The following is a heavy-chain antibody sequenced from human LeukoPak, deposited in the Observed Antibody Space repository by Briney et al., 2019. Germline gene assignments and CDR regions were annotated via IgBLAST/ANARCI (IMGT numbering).Heavy chain of an antibody. CDR2: IYHSGSP. CDR1: GGSISSNNW. CDR3: ARGRRFVLRFLEWSSTPYYGMDV. D-gene: IGHD3-3*01. V-gene: IGHV4-4*02. J-gene: IGHJ6*02. Sequence: SETLSLTCAVSGGSISSNNWWGWVRQPPGKGLEWIGEIYHSGSPNYNPSLKSRVTISVDKSRNHFSLNLSSVTAADTAVYYCARGRRFVLRFLEWSSTPYYGMDVWGQGTTVTVSS.